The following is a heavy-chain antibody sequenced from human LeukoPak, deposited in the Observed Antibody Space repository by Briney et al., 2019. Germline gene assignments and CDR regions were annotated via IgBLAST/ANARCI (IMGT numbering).Heavy chain of an antibody. Sequence: SETLSLTCAVYGGSFSGYYWSWVRQPPGKGLEWIGEINHSGSTNYNPSLKSRVTISVDTSKNQFSLKLSSVTAADTAVYYCARHRITMVRGVIIGNWFDPWGQGTLVTVSS. CDR1: GGSFSGYY. D-gene: IGHD3-10*01. CDR3: ARHRITMVRGVIIGNWFDP. J-gene: IGHJ5*02. V-gene: IGHV4-34*01. CDR2: INHSGST.